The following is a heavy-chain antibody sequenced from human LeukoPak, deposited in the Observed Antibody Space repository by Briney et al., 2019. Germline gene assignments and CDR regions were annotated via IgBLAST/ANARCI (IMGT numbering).Heavy chain of an antibody. Sequence: ASVKVSCKASGGTFSSYAINWVRQAPGQGLEWMGWINTNTGNPTYAQGFTGRFVFSLDTSVSTAYLQISSLKAEDTAVYYCARGALYYYYYMDVWGKGTTVTVSS. J-gene: IGHJ6*03. CDR1: GGTFSSYA. CDR3: ARGALYYYYYMDV. CDR2: INTNTGNP. V-gene: IGHV7-4-1*02.